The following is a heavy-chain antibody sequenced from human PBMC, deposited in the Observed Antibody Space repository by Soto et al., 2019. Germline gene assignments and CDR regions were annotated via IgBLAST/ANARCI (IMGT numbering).Heavy chain of an antibody. CDR2: IYWNDDK. CDR3: ARAYYDILTGYHRSYLDY. Sequence: SGPTLVNPTQTLTLTCTLSGFSLSTSGVGVGWIRQPPGKALEWLAVIYWNDDKRYSPSLKSRLTITKDTSKNQVVLIMTNMDPVDTATYYCARAYYDILTGYHRSYLDYWGQGTLVTVSS. J-gene: IGHJ4*02. D-gene: IGHD3-9*01. CDR1: GFSLSTSGVG. V-gene: IGHV2-5*01.